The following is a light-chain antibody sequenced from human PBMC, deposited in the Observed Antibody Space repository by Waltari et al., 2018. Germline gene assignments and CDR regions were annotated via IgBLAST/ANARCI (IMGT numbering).Light chain of an antibody. J-gene: IGKJ4*01. CDR3: QQYDGSVVT. V-gene: IGKV3-20*01. CDR1: QTITGSW. CDR2: GAS. Sequence: EIDLTQSPGTLSVSPGERVTVSCRASQTITGSWLTWYHQKPGQAHRLLIYGASNRAPGIPDRFSGSGSGTDFTLTISRLEPEDSAVYYCQQYDGSVVTFGGGTKVEIK.